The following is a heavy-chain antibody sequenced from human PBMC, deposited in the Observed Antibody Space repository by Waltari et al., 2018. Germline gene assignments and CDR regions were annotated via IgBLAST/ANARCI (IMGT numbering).Heavy chain of an antibody. D-gene: IGHD2-21*01. Sequence: QVQLVQSGAEVKKPEASVKVSCKASGYTFSDYGISWVRQAPGQGLEGMGWISGNNGHTNHAPKFQGRLIMTKDTSTATVYMELRYLTSDDTAVYYCARERHRLMEEGYLMALDPWGQGTLVTVSS. CDR3: ARERHRLMEEGYLMALDP. CDR1: GYTFSDYG. CDR2: ISGNNGHT. J-gene: IGHJ5*02. V-gene: IGHV1-18*01.